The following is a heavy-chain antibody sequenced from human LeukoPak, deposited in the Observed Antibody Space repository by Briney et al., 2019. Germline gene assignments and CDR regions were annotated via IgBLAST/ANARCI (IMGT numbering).Heavy chain of an antibody. CDR1: GFTFSSYA. CDR3: AKEPHNYYDQPYYFDY. CDR2: ISGSGGST. Sequence: GGYLRLSCAASGFTFSSYAMSWDRQAPGKGLEWVSTISGSGGSTYYADSEKGRFTISRDNSKNTLYLQMNSLRAEDTAVYYCAKEPHNYYDQPYYFDYWGQGTLVTVSS. J-gene: IGHJ4*02. V-gene: IGHV3-23*01. D-gene: IGHD3-22*01.